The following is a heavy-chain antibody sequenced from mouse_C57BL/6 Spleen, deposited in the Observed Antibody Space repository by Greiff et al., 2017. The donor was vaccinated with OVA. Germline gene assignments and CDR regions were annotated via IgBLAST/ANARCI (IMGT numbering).Heavy chain of an antibody. CDR3: TSVPPYYGSSYFDY. V-gene: IGHV5-9-1*02. CDR2: ISSGGDYI. D-gene: IGHD1-1*01. CDR1: GFTFSSYA. J-gene: IGHJ2*01. Sequence: EVKLMESGEGLVKPGGSLKLSCAASGFTFSSYAMSWVRQTPEKRLEWVAYISSGGDYIYYADTVKGRFTISRDNARNTLYLQMSSLKSEETAMDYCTSVPPYYGSSYFDYWGQGTTLTVSS.